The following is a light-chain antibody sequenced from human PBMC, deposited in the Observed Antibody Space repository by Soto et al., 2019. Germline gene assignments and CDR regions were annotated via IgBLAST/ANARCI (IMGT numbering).Light chain of an antibody. V-gene: IGKV1D-12*01. J-gene: IGKJ4*01. CDR3: QQANSFPLT. Sequence: DIPMTQSPSSVSASVGDRVTITCRASQSISSWLAWYQQKPGKAPKLLIYAASSLQSGVPPRFSGSTSGTECTLTISSLQPEDFATYYCQQANSFPLTFGGGTKVEIK. CDR1: QSISSW. CDR2: AAS.